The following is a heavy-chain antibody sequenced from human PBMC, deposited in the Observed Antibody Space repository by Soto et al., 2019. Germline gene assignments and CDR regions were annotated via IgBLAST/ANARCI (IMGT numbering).Heavy chain of an antibody. CDR3: ATLPRTIERTPAAIWSFDS. D-gene: IGHD2-2*01. Sequence: SVKVSCKVSGYSLSDLSIHWVRQAPGKGLEWMGGLDAEDGETIYAQKLQGRGTMTEDTSTDTAYMELSSLTSEDTAMYYCATLPRTIERTPAAIWSFDSWGQGTLVTVSS. CDR1: GYSLSDLS. J-gene: IGHJ4*02. V-gene: IGHV1-24*01. CDR2: LDAEDGET.